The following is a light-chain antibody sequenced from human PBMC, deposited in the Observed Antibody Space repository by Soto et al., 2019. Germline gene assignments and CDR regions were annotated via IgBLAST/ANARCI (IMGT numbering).Light chain of an antibody. J-gene: IGKJ2*01. CDR2: GAS. Sequence: EIVLTQSPGTLSLSPGERATLSCRASQSVRSNYLAWYQQKPGQAPRLLIYGASSRSTGIPDRFSGTGSGTEFILTISRLERVDYAVYYCQQYGGSPYTFGQGTKLEIK. V-gene: IGKV3-20*01. CDR1: QSVRSNY. CDR3: QQYGGSPYT.